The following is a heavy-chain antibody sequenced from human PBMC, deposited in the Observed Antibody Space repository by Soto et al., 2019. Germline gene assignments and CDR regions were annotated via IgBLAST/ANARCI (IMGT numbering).Heavy chain of an antibody. CDR1: GYTFTDYW. CDR3: ARARSITIFGVVGFEMDV. V-gene: IGHV5-10-1*01. J-gene: IGHJ6*02. CDR2: IDPSDSYT. D-gene: IGHD3-3*01. Sequence: GESLKISCKGSGYTFTDYWINWVRQMPGKGLEWMGRIDPSDSYTKYSPSFQGHVTISADKSISTAYLEWSSLEASDTAMYYCARARSITIFGVVGFEMDVWGQGATVTVSS.